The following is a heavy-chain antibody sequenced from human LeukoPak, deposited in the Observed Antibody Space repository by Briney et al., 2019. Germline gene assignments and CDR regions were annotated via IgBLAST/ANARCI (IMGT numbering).Heavy chain of an antibody. CDR1: GGTFSSYA. CDR2: IIPIFGTA. D-gene: IGHD6-6*01. CDR3: ARRVGAARPFWAYYYYMDV. V-gene: IGHV1-69*06. J-gene: IGHJ6*03. Sequence: SVKVSCKASGGTFSSYAISWVRQAPGQGLEWMGGIIPIFGTANYAQKFQGRVTITADKSTSTAYMELSSLRSEDTAVYYCARRVGAARPFWAYYYYMDVWGKGTTVTVSS.